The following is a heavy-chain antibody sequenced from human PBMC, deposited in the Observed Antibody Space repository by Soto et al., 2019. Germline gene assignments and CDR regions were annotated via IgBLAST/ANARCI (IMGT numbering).Heavy chain of an antibody. CDR3: ARDSRGYSYGYYYYYYMDV. D-gene: IGHD5-18*01. V-gene: IGHV4-59*01. Sequence: SETLCHTWTVSGGSISSYYWRWIRQPPGKGLEWIGYIYYSGSTNYNPSLKSRVTISVDTSKNQFSLKLSSVTAADTAVYYCARDSRGYSYGYYYYYYMDVWGKGTTVTVSS. J-gene: IGHJ6*03. CDR1: GGSISSYY. CDR2: IYYSGST.